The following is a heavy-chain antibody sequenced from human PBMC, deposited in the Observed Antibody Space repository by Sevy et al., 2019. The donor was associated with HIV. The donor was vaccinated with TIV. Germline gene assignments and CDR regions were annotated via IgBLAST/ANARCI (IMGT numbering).Heavy chain of an antibody. CDR1: GYTFTGYY. CDR2: INPNSGGT. CDR3: ASLYYYGSGSYLATDY. Sequence: ASVKVSCKASGYTFTGYYMHWVRQAPGQGLEWMGRINPNSGGTNYAQKFQGRVTMTRDTSISTAYMELGRLRSDDTAVYYCASLYYYGSGSYLATDYWGQGTLVTVSS. J-gene: IGHJ4*02. D-gene: IGHD3-10*01. V-gene: IGHV1-2*06.